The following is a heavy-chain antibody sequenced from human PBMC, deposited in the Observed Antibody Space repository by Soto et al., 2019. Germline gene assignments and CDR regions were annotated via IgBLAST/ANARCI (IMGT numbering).Heavy chain of an antibody. J-gene: IGHJ5*02. CDR2: IYYSGST. V-gene: IGHV4-31*03. CDR3: ARVPQEYCSGGSCSGNWFDP. CDR1: GGSISGGGYY. D-gene: IGHD2-15*01. Sequence: PSETLSLTCTVSGGSISGGGYYWSWIRQHPGKGLEWIGYIYYSGSTYYNPSLKSRVTISVDTSKNQFSLKLSSVTAADTAVYYCARVPQEYCSGGSCSGNWFDPWGQGTLVTVSS.